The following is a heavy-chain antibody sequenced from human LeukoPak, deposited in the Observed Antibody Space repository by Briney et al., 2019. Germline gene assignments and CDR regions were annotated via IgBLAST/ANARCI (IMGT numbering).Heavy chain of an antibody. J-gene: IGHJ6*03. CDR2: IIPIFGTA. D-gene: IGHD2-15*01. Sequence: ASVKVSCKASGGTFSSYAISWVRQAPGQGLEWMGGIIPIFGTANYAQKFQGRVTITADKSTSTAYMELSSLRSEDTAVYYCALGYCSGGSCYTYYYYMDVWGKGTTVTVSS. CDR3: ALGYCSGGSCYTYYYYMDV. V-gene: IGHV1-69*06. CDR1: GGTFSSYA.